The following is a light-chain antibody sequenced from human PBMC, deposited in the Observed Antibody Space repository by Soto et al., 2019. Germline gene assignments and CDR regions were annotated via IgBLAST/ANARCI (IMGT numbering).Light chain of an antibody. CDR3: GTWDTSLSAGV. V-gene: IGLV1-51*01. CDR1: TSNIGNNF. J-gene: IGLJ2*01. Sequence: QSVLTQPPSVSAAPGQTVTISCSGGTSNIGNNFVSWYQQIPGTAPKLLIYEDNKRRTGIPDRFSGSKSGTSATLHITGLQSGDEADYYCGTWDTSLSAGVFGGGTKLTVL. CDR2: EDN.